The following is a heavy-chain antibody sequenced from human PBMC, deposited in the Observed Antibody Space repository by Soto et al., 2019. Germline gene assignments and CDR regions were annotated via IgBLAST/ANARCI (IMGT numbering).Heavy chain of an antibody. J-gene: IGHJ5*02. Sequence: VGSLRLSCAAAGFTFSDYYMSWIRQAPGKGLEWVSYISSSGSTIYYADSVKGRFTISRDNAKNSLYLQMNSLRAEDTAVYYCTTYIVIVPAAIWFDPWRQGTLVTVSS. V-gene: IGHV3-11*01. CDR2: ISSSGSTI. D-gene: IGHD2-2*01. CDR1: GFTFSDYY. CDR3: TTYIVIVPAAIWFDP.